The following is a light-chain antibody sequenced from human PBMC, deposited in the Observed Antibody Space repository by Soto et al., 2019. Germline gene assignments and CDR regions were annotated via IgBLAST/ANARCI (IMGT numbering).Light chain of an antibody. Sequence: DIVMTQSPDSVTASLGERATINCKSSQSVLYSSNNKNYLAWYQQKPGQPPNLLIYWASTRESGVPDRVSGSGSGTNFTLTISSLLAEDVAVYFCQQYYSTPRTFGQGTRVEIK. V-gene: IGKV4-1*01. CDR3: QQYYSTPRT. J-gene: IGKJ1*01. CDR1: QSVLYSSNNKNY. CDR2: WAS.